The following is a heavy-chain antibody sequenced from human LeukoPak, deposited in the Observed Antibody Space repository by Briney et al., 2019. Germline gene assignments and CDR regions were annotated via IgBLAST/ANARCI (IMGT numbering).Heavy chain of an antibody. CDR3: ARGSYYDFWGGYPQWNYYGMDV. D-gene: IGHD3-3*01. CDR2: IIPIFGTA. Sequence: GASVKVSCKASGGTFSSYAISWVRQAPGQGLEWMGGIIPIFGTANYAQKFQGRVTITADESTSTAYMELSSLRSEDTAVYYCARGSYYDFWGGYPQWNYYGMDVWGQGTTVTVSS. V-gene: IGHV1-69*13. J-gene: IGHJ6*02. CDR1: GGTFSSYA.